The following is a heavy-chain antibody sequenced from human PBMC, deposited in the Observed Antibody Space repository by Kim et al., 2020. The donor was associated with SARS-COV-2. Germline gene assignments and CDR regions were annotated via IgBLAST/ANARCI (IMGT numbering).Heavy chain of an antibody. D-gene: IGHD6-13*01. CDR3: ARDSGFTSIWPKYFDF. J-gene: IGHJ4*01. CDR2: VSYDANNE. CDR1: GFTFNNYA. V-gene: IGHV3-30-3*01. Sequence: GGSLRLSCAASGFTFNNYAIHWVRQAPGQGLEWVAVVSYDANNEYYADSVKGRFTISRDNSKNTLFLQLDSLRLEDTAVYYCARDSGFTSIWPKYFDFWG.